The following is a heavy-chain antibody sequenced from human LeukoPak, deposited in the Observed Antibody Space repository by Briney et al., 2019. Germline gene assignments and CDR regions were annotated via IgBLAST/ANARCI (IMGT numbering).Heavy chain of an antibody. D-gene: IGHD3-22*01. J-gene: IGHJ3*02. Sequence: GGSLRLSCAASGFTFSSYAMGWVRQAPGKGLEWVSVISGSGDVTYYADSVKGRFTISRDNSKNTLYLQMNSLRAEDTALYYCAKAKITLIVVANPNSGALDIWGQGTMVTVSS. CDR1: GFTFSSYA. CDR3: AKAKITLIVVANPNSGALDI. CDR2: ISGSGDVT. V-gene: IGHV3-23*01.